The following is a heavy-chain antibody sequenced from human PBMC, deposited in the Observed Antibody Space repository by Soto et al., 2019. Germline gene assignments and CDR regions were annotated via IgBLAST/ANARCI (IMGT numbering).Heavy chain of an antibody. V-gene: IGHV4-59*08. CDR2: IYYSGST. D-gene: IGHD3-16*02. Sequence: SETLSRTCTVSGGSISSYYWSWIRQPPGKGLEWIGYIYYSGSTNYNPSLKSRVTISVDTSKNQFSLKLSSVTAADTAVYYCARQVGTGSYRYYYFDYWGQGTLVTVSS. J-gene: IGHJ4*02. CDR3: ARQVGTGSYRYYYFDY. CDR1: GGSISSYY.